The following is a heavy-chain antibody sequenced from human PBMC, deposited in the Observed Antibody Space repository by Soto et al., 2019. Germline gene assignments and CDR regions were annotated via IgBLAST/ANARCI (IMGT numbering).Heavy chain of an antibody. V-gene: IGHV4-59*08. CDR3: GRRVGSTAGYFDY. J-gene: IGHJ4*02. CDR2: VYYTGSA. Sequence: SETLSLTCTVSGGSISSYYWSWIRQSPGEGLEYIGYVYYTGSANYNPSLKSRVTISIDTSKNQFSLKLTSVTAADTAVYYCGRRVGSTAGYFDYWGQGTLVTVSS. D-gene: IGHD6-13*01. CDR1: GGSISSYY.